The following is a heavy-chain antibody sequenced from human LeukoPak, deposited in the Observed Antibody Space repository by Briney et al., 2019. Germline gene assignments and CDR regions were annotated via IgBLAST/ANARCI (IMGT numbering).Heavy chain of an antibody. CDR2: VRYEGRSN. J-gene: IGHJ4*02. CDR1: GFTFSAYG. D-gene: IGHD2-21*01. Sequence: PGGSLRLSCEVSGFTFSAYGIDWVRQSPGKGLEWVAFVRYEGRSNFYAYSVNVGFIFSKDNSRTTLQLQMNSLRSEDTAVYFCARGGARDIWYFAYWGQGIRVTVSS. V-gene: IGHV3-30*02. CDR3: ARGGARDIWYFAY.